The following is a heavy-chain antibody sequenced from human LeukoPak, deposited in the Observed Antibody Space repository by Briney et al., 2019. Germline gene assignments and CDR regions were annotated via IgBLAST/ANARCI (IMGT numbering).Heavy chain of an antibody. Sequence: GASLQISCKGAGSSFTNYWIGWVRQLPGKGLGWMGIIYPGDSDTRYSPSFQGQVTISADKSISTAYLQWSSLKASDTAMYYCARRVVVAATKWFDPWGQGTLVTVSS. V-gene: IGHV5-51*01. D-gene: IGHD2-15*01. CDR1: GSSFTNYW. CDR2: IYPGDSDT. J-gene: IGHJ5*02. CDR3: ARRVVVAATKWFDP.